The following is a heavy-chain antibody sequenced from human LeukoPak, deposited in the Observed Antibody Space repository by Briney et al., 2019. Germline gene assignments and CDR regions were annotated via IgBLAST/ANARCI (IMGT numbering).Heavy chain of an antibody. CDR3: AKDCRYDSSGPKRGWGNYFDY. D-gene: IGHD3-22*01. V-gene: IGHV3-23*01. Sequence: PGGSLRLSCAASGFTFSSYAMSWVRQAPGKGLEWVSAISGSGGSTYYADSVKGRFTISRDNSKNTLYLQMNSLRAEDTAVYYCAKDCRYDSSGPKRGWGNYFDYWGQGTLVTVSS. J-gene: IGHJ4*02. CDR2: ISGSGGST. CDR1: GFTFSSYA.